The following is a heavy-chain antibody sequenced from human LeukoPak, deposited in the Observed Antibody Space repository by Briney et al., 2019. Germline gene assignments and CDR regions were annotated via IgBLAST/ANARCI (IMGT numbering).Heavy chain of an antibody. CDR2: ISYDGSNK. CDR3: ARFPTNIVVVVAATH. V-gene: IGHV3-30*03. Sequence: LSLTCTVSGGSISSSSYYWGWIRQPPGKGLEWVAVISYDGSNKYYADSVKGRFTISRDNSKNTLYLQMNSLRAEDTAVYYCARFPTNIVVVVAATHWGQGTLVTVSS. D-gene: IGHD2-15*01. CDR1: GGSISSSS. J-gene: IGHJ4*02.